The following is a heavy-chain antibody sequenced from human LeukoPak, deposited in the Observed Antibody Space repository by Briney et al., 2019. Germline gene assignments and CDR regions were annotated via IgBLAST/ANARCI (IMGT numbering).Heavy chain of an antibody. CDR3: ARLGYYYDSRIY. V-gene: IGHV4-39*01. J-gene: IGHJ4*02. CDR2: IYYSGST. D-gene: IGHD3-22*01. CDR1: GGSISSSSYY. Sequence: SETLSLTCTVSGGSISSSSYYWGWIRQPPGKGLEWIGSIYYSGSTYYNPSLKSRVTISVDTSKNQFSLKLSSVTAVDTAVYYCARLGYYYDSRIYWGQGTLVTVSS.